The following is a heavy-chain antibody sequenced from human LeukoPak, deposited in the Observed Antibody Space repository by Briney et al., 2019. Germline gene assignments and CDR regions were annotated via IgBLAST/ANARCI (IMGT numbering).Heavy chain of an antibody. J-gene: IGHJ6*03. CDR2: ISAYNGNT. V-gene: IGHV1-18*01. CDR3: ARVRDDSSGYSHYYYYYMDV. Sequence: GASVTVSCKASGYTFTSYGISWVRQAPGQGLEWMGWISAYNGNTNYAQKFQGRVTMTRDTSISTAYMELSRLRSDDTAVYYCARVRDDSSGYSHYYYYYMDVWGKGTTVTVSS. CDR1: GYTFTSYG. D-gene: IGHD3-22*01.